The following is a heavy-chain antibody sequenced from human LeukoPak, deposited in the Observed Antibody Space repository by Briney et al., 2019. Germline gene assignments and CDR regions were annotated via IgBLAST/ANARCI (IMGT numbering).Heavy chain of an antibody. J-gene: IGHJ5*02. V-gene: IGHV1-18*01. CDR2: ISAYNGNT. Sequence: ASVKVSCEASGYTFTNYGVSWVRQAPGQGLEWMGWISAYNGNTNYAQKLQGRVTMTTDTSTSTAYMELRSLRSDDTAVYYCARGGSSSWSGWFDPWGQGTLVTVSS. D-gene: IGHD6-13*01. CDR3: ARGGSSSWSGWFDP. CDR1: GYTFTNYG.